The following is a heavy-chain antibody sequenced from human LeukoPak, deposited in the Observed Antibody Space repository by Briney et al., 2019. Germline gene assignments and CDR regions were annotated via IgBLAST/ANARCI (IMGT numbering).Heavy chain of an antibody. J-gene: IGHJ5*02. CDR2: INPNSGGT. CDR1: GYTFTGYY. CDR3: ARDSAYSSGWYYNWFDP. V-gene: IGHV1-2*02. Sequence: ASVKVSCKASGYTFTGYYMHWVRQAPGQGLEWMGWINPNSGGTNYAQKFQGRVTMTRDTSISTAYMELSRPRSDDTAVYYCARDSAYSSGWYYNWFDPWGQGTLVTVSS. D-gene: IGHD6-19*01.